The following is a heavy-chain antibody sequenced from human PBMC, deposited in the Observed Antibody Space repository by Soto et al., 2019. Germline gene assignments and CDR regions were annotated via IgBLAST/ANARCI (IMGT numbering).Heavy chain of an antibody. J-gene: IGHJ4*02. D-gene: IGHD6-6*01. CDR2: ISWNGGNI. CDR1: GFTFDDYA. Sequence: EVQLVESGGGLVQPGRSLRLSCAASGFTFDDYAMHWVRQAPGKGLEWVSGISWNGGNIGDAASVKGRFTISRDNAKNSLFLQMNSLRADDTSLYFCATDIYSSSSGQDYWGQGTPVTVSS. V-gene: IGHV3-9*01. CDR3: ATDIYSSSSGQDY.